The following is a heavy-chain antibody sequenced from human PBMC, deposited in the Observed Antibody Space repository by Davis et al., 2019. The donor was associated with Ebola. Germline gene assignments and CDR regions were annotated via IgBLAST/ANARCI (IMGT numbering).Heavy chain of an antibody. CDR2: ISAYNGNT. CDR1: GYTFTSYG. CDR3: ARGGDIVVVPAASLDY. J-gene: IGHJ4*02. V-gene: IGHV1-18*01. D-gene: IGHD2-2*01. Sequence: AASVKVSCKASGYTFTSYGISWVRQAPGQGLEWMGWISAYNGNTNYAQKLQGSVTMTTDTSTSTAYMELSRLRSDDTAVYYCARGGDIVVVPAASLDYWGQGTLVTVSS.